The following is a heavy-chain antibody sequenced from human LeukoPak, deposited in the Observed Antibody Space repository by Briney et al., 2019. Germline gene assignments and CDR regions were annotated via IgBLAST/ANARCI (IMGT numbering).Heavy chain of an antibody. Sequence: PGGSLRLSCAASGFTFSSYWMSWVRQAPGKGLEWVSAISGSGGSTYYADSVKGRFTISRDNSKNTLYLQMNSLRAEDTAVYYCAKEQDIVVVPAAPFDYWGQGTLVTVSS. V-gene: IGHV3-23*01. D-gene: IGHD2-2*01. CDR2: ISGSGGST. CDR3: AKEQDIVVVPAAPFDY. CDR1: GFTFSSYW. J-gene: IGHJ4*02.